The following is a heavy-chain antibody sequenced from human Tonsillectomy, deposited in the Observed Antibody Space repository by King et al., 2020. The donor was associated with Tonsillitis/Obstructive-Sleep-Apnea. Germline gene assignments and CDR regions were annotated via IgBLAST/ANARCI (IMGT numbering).Heavy chain of an antibody. CDR1: GFTFSSYE. Sequence: VQLVESGGGLVQPGGSLRLSCAASGFTFSSYEMNWVRQAPGKGVEWVSYISSSGSTIYSADSVKGRFTISRDNAKNSLSLQMNSLRAEDTAVYYCARVGLEYQLLGPWGYYGMDVWGQGTTVTVSS. D-gene: IGHD2-2*01. J-gene: IGHJ6*02. CDR3: ARVGLEYQLLGPWGYYGMDV. CDR2: ISSSGSTI. V-gene: IGHV3-48*03.